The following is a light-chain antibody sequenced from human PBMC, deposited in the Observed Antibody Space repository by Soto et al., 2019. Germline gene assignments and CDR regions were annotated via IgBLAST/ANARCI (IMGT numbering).Light chain of an antibody. V-gene: IGLV1-40*01. CDR2: GNS. Sequence: QSVLTKPPSVSGAPGQRVTISCTGSSSNIGAGYDVHWYQQLPGTAPKLLIYGNSNRPSGVPDRFSGSKSGTSASLAITGLQAEDEADYYCQSYDSSLSGSVFGGGTKVTVL. CDR3: QSYDSSLSGSV. CDR1: SSNIGAGYD. J-gene: IGLJ2*01.